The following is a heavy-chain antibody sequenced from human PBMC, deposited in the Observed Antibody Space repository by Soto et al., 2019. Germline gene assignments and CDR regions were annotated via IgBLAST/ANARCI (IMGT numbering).Heavy chain of an antibody. D-gene: IGHD1-26*01. CDR2: IYDMPNT. J-gene: IGHJ4*02. CDR1: GGSISKYY. CDR3: AGRDGSNQDRHAFDY. V-gene: IGHV4-59*01. Sequence: SSETLSLTWPVSGGSISKYYWSGSRQPAGRVLEWIGYIYDMPNTNYNPSLKSRVTISADTSKNLLSLKVSSVTAADTAVYYCAGRDGSNQDRHAFDYWGQGTLVTVSS.